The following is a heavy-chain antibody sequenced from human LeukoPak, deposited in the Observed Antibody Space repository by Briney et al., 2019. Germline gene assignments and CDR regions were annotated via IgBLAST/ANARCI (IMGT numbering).Heavy chain of an antibody. J-gene: IGHJ4*02. CDR2: ITGDGGTT. Sequence: PGGSLRLSCAASGFTFGGYTMHWFRQPPGRGLQWVSLITGDGGTTSYAGSVKGRFTISRENSKNSLYLHMNSLGNEDTALYYCAKGHFGAGHYWGQGTLVTVSS. V-gene: IGHV3-43*02. D-gene: IGHD3-3*01. CDR1: GFTFGGYT. CDR3: AKGHFGAGHY.